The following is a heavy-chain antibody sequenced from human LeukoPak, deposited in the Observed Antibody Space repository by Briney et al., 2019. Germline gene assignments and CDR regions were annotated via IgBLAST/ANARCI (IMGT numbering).Heavy chain of an antibody. D-gene: IGHD3-10*01. J-gene: IGHJ5*02. CDR1: GYTFTSSD. CDR3: ARGGRRLLWFRESPRTTNWFDP. Sequence: GASVKVSCKASGYTFTSSDINWVRQATGQGLEWMGWMNPNSGNTGYAQKFQGRVTMTRNTSISTAYMELSSLRSEDTAVYYCARGGRRLLWFRESPRTTNWFDPWGQGTLVTVSS. V-gene: IGHV1-8*01. CDR2: MNPNSGNT.